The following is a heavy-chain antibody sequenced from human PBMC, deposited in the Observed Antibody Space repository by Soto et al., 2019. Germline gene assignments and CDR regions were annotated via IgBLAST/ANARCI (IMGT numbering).Heavy chain of an antibody. D-gene: IGHD3-22*01. CDR2: IYQSGST. CDR3: ARELLFYDSDGFSWDDAFDI. Sequence: LSLTCAVSGGSLSSSAYSWSWIRQPPGKGLEWIGFIYQSGSTYYNPSLKSRVTMSLDRPKNQFSLKLSSVTAAETAVYYCARELLFYDSDGFSWDDAFDIWGQGTMVTVSS. J-gene: IGHJ3*02. V-gene: IGHV4-30-2*01. CDR1: GGSLSSSAYS.